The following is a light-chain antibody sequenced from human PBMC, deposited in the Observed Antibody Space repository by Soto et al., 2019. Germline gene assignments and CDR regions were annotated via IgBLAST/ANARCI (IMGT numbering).Light chain of an antibody. CDR3: CSYAGAYTAV. CDR1: SSDVGAYHY. J-gene: IGLJ3*02. V-gene: IGLV2-11*01. Sequence: QSALTQPRSVSGSPGQSVTISCTGTSSDVGAYHYVSWHQQHPGKAPKLLIYDISVRLPGVPDRFSGSKSGNTASLTISGLQVEDEADYHCCSYAGAYTAVFGGGTKLTVL. CDR2: DIS.